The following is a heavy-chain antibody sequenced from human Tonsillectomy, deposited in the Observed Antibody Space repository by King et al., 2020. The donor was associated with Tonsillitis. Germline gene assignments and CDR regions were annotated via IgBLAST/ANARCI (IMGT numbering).Heavy chain of an antibody. V-gene: IGHV3-53*04. J-gene: IGHJ6*02. CDR1: GFTLSGNY. CDR2: IYSDGST. Sequence: DAQLVQSGGGLVQPGGSLRLSCEASGFTLSGNYMTWVRQAPGKGLEWVSVIYSDGSTYYADSMRGRFTIPRHNSKNTVYLQINSLRVEDTAVSYCALTSRSSSPYHYYAMDVWGQGTTVTVSS. D-gene: IGHD6-6*01. CDR3: ALTSRSSSPYHYYAMDV.